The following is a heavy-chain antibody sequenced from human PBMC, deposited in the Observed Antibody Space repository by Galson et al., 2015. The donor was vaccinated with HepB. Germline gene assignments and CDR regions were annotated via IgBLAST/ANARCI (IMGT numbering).Heavy chain of an antibody. Sequence: SLRLSCAASGFTFSSYAMNWVRQAPGKGLEWVSSISSNGGSTFYAASVKGRFTISRGNSKNTLYLQMNSLRAEDTAVYYCTGTQSEGVDYWGQGTLVTVSS. CDR2: ISSNGGST. J-gene: IGHJ4*02. CDR3: TGTQSEGVDY. D-gene: IGHD3-16*01. CDR1: GFTFSSYA. V-gene: IGHV3-23*01.